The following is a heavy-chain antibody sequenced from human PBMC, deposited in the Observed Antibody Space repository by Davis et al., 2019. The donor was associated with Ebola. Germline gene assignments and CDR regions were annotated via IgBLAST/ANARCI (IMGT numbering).Heavy chain of an antibody. D-gene: IGHD6-13*01. CDR2: INHSGST. J-gene: IGHJ6*02. Sequence: MPSETLSLTCTVSGGSVSSGSYYWSWIRQPPGKGLEWFGEINHSGSTNYNPSLKSRVTISVDTSKNQFSLKLSSVTAADTAVYYCARERPGAAAGNYYYYYGMDVWGQGTTVTVSS. CDR1: GGSVSSGSYY. V-gene: IGHV4-39*07. CDR3: ARERPGAAAGNYYYYYGMDV.